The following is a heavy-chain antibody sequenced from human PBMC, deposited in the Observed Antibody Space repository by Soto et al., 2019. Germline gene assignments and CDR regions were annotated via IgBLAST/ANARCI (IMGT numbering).Heavy chain of an antibody. CDR1: GFTFSSYG. CDR3: ARDRRWLSPFDAFDI. V-gene: IGHV3-33*01. D-gene: IGHD3-22*01. CDR2: IWYDGSNN. Sequence: PGGSLRLSCAASGFTFSSYGMHWVRQAPGKGLEWVAVIWYDGSNNYYADPVKGRFTISRDNSKNTLYLQMNSLRAEDTAVYYCARDRRWLSPFDAFDIWGQGTMVTVSS. J-gene: IGHJ3*02.